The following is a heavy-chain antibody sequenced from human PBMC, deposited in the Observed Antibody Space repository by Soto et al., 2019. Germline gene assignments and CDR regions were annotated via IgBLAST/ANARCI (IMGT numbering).Heavy chain of an antibody. J-gene: IGHJ4*02. CDR1: GGSISETYW. V-gene: IGHV4-4*02. D-gene: IGHD6-19*01. CDR3: ARHIGVTGTRGFDY. CDR2: ISYRGTT. Sequence: QVQLQESGPGLVEPSETLSLTCAVSGGSISETYWWSWVRQPPGKGLEWIGEISYRGTTHYNPSLRSRVTISMDTSRNQISLTLISVTAVDSASYYCARHIGVTGTRGFDYWGQGTLVTVSS.